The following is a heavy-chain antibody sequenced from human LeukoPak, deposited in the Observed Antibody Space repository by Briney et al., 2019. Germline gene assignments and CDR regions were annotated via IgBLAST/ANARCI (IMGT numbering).Heavy chain of an antibody. D-gene: IGHD5-24*01. CDR1: GFTFDDYA. CDR2: ISWDGGST. Sequence: QTGGSLRLPCAASGFTFDDYAMHWVRQAPGKGLEWVSLISWDGGSTYYADSVKGRFTISRDNSKNSLYLQMNSLRAEDTALYYCAKGGGDGYNSYYYYYMDVWGKGTTVTVSS. V-gene: IGHV3-43D*03. CDR3: AKGGGDGYNSYYYYYMDV. J-gene: IGHJ6*03.